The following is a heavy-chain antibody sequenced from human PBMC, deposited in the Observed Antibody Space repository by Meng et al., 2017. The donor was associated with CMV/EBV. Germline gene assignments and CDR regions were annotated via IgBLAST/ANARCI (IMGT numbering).Heavy chain of an antibody. J-gene: IGHJ6*02. D-gene: IGHD1-26*01. CDR1: GFTFSSYS. CDR3: ARGAFIEGATRYYGMDV. CDR2: ISSSSSYI. V-gene: IGHV3-21*01. Sequence: LSLTCAASGFTFSSYSMNWVRQAPGKGLEWVSSISSSSSYIYYADSVKGRFTISRDNAKNSLYLQMNSLRAEDTAVYYCARGAFIEGATRYYGMDVWGQGTTVTVSS.